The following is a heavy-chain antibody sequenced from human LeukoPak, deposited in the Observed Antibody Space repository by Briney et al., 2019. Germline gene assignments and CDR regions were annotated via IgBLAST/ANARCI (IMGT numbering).Heavy chain of an antibody. CDR3: ARAETWTTPSDY. CDR1: GFTFSDYW. Sequence: GGSLRLSCAASGFTFSDYWMTWVRQVPGKGLEWVANVGRDGSEKNYVDSVEGRFTISRDNSKNTLYLQMNSLRAEDTAVYYCARAETWTTPSDYWGQGTLVTVSS. V-gene: IGHV3-7*01. J-gene: IGHJ4*02. D-gene: IGHD1-14*01. CDR2: VGRDGSEK.